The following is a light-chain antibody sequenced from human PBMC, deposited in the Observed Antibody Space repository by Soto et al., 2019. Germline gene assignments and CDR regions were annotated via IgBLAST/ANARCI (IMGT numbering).Light chain of an antibody. CDR1: ESVSRY. CDR2: DAS. Sequence: EIVLTQSPATLSLSPGNRATLSCRASESVSRYLAWYQQKPGQAPRLLIYDASNRATGIPARFSGGGSGKDFHLTITSLEPEDFAVYYCQQRSNWPSTFGGGTKVEIK. V-gene: IGKV3-11*01. J-gene: IGKJ4*01. CDR3: QQRSNWPST.